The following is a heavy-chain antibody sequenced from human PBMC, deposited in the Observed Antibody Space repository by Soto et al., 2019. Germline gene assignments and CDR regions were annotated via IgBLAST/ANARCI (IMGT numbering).Heavy chain of an antibody. CDR2: IFYSGST. Sequence: QVQLQESGPGLVKPSQTLSLTCTVSGGSISSGVYYWSWIRQHPGKGLAWIGCIFYSGSTYYNPSLKSRVTISVDTSKNQFSLQLSSVTAADTAVYYCARVDEDTGHKGMYAMDVWGQGTTVTVSS. CDR3: ARVDEDTGHKGMYAMDV. J-gene: IGHJ6*02. CDR1: GGSISSGVYY. D-gene: IGHD5-18*01. V-gene: IGHV4-31*03.